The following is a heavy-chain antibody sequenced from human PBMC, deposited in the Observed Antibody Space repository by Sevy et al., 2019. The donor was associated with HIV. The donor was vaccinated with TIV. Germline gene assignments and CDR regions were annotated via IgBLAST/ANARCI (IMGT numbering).Heavy chain of an antibody. CDR3: ASASSTWEGVQRQFDY. D-gene: IGHD6-13*01. V-gene: IGHV6-1*01. CDR1: GDSVSSNGAT. J-gene: IGHJ4*02. Sequence: QSQTLSLTCGISGDSVSSNGATWNWIRQSPSRGLEWLGRTYYRSKWYYDYALFVKSRITINPDTSKNQFSLELNSVTPEDTAVYYCASASSTWEGVQRQFDYWGQGTLVTVSS. CDR2: TYYRSKWYY.